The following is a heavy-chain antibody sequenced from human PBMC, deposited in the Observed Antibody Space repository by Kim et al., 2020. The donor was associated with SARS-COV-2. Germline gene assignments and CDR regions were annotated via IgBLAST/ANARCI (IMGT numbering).Heavy chain of an antibody. V-gene: IGHV4-34*01. CDR3: ARGLGITMIVPPDY. D-gene: IGHD3-22*01. J-gene: IGHJ4*02. CDR2: INHSGST. Sequence: SETLSLTCAVYGGSFSGYYWSWIRQPPGKGLEWIGEINHSGSTNYNPSLKSRVTISVDTSKNQFSLKLSSVTAADTAVYYCARGLGITMIVPPDYWGQGTLVTVSS. CDR1: GGSFSGYY.